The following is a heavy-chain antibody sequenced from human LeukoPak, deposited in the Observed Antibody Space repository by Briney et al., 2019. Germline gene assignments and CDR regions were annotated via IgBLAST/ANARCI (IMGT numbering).Heavy chain of an antibody. D-gene: IGHD3-10*01. CDR2: INHSGST. Sequence: SETLSLTCTVSGGSISNSGYYWSWIRQPPGKGLEWIGEINHSGSTNYNPSLKSRVTISVDTSKNQFSLKLSSVTAADTAFYYCAQIWFGESGDAFDIWGQGTMVTVSS. CDR3: AQIWFGESGDAFDI. V-gene: IGHV4-39*07. CDR1: GGSISNSGYY. J-gene: IGHJ3*02.